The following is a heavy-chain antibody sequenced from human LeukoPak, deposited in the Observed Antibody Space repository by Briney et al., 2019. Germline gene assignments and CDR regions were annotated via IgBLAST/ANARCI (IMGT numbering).Heavy chain of an antibody. V-gene: IGHV3-21*01. Sequence: GGSLRLSCVASGFSFSSNSMNWVRQAPGKGLEWVSTISSGTGSYIYYADSVRGRFTISRDNAKNSLYLQMNSLRAEDTAVYYCARCSGVFGSSGYWGQGTLVTVSS. CDR1: GFSFSSNS. CDR2: ISSGTGSYI. D-gene: IGHD6-6*01. J-gene: IGHJ4*02. CDR3: ARCSGVFGSSGY.